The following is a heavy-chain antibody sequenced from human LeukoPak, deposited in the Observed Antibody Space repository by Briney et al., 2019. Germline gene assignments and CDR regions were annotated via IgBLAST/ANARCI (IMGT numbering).Heavy chain of an antibody. CDR3: AREDCSSTSCYRGLYYYYGMDV. CDR2: IKQDGSEK. CDR1: GFTFSSYW. V-gene: IGHV3-7*01. J-gene: IGHJ6*02. D-gene: IGHD2-2*02. Sequence: GGSLTLSCAASGFTFSSYWMSWVRQAPGKGLEWVANIKQDGSEKYYVDSVKGRFTISRDNAKNSLYLQMNSLRAEDTAVYYCAREDCSSTSCYRGLYYYYGMDVWGQGTTVTVSS.